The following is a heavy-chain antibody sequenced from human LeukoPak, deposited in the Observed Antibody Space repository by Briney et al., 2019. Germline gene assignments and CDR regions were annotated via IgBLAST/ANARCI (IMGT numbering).Heavy chain of an antibody. Sequence: SVKVSCKASGGTFSSYAISWVRQAPGQGPEWMGRIIPILGIANYAQKFQGRVTITADKSTSTAYMELSSLRSEDTAVYYCARGAVRGVTRPNWFDPWGQGTLVTVSS. D-gene: IGHD3-10*01. V-gene: IGHV1-69*04. CDR2: IIPILGIA. CDR3: ARGAVRGVTRPNWFDP. CDR1: GGTFSSYA. J-gene: IGHJ5*02.